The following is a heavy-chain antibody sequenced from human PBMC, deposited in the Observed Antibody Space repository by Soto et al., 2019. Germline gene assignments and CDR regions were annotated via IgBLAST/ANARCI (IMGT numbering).Heavy chain of an antibody. CDR1: GGTFSSYT. V-gene: IGHV1-69*08. Sequence: SVKVSCKASGGTFSSYTISWVRQAPGQGLEWMGRINPISGSANYAQKFQGRVTMTADTSISTAYMELSRLRSDDTAVYYCAREWVDHYYGMDVWGQGTTVTVSS. D-gene: IGHD2-15*01. CDR2: INPISGSA. J-gene: IGHJ6*02. CDR3: AREWVDHYYGMDV.